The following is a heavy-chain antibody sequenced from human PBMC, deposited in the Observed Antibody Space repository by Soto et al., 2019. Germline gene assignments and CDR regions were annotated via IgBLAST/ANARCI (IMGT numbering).Heavy chain of an antibody. V-gene: IGHV1-69*16. J-gene: IGHJ4*02. D-gene: IGHD3-9*01. CDR3: ARGSVVLTGTNAPLAH. Sequence: QVQLVQSGPQVKKPGSSVKVSCTASGGTFGRYTISWVRQAPGQGLEWMGGILPVLGNTNVAQRFQDRLTFTADESTSTAYLELSSLRPEDTAVYYWARGSVVLTGTNAPLAHWGQGILVTVSS. CDR1: GGTFGRYT. CDR2: ILPVLGNT.